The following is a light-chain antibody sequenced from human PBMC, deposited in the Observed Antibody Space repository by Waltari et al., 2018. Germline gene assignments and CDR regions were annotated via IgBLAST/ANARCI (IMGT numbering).Light chain of an antibody. CDR1: KGISRH. Sequence: DFQLTQSPSFLSASVGDRVTITCRASKGISRHLAWYQQKPGEAPKHLIYDVSTLQSGVLSRFSGSGFGTEFTLTISSLQPEDSATYYCQKLDNYPPPTFGQGTRLEI. CDR2: DVS. CDR3: QKLDNYPPPT. V-gene: IGKV1-9*01. J-gene: IGKJ5*01.